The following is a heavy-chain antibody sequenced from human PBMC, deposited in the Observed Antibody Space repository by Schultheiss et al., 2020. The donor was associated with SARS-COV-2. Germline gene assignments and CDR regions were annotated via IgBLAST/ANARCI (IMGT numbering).Heavy chain of an antibody. Sequence: GGSLRLSCAASGFTFNTYAIHWVRHAPGRGLEWVTFISYDGSNIYYADSVKGRFTISRDNSKLTVYLQMNSLRAEDTAVYYCAKSSSVAGPEWVDYWGQGTLVTVSS. CDR1: GFTFNTYA. CDR2: ISYDGSNI. CDR3: AKSSSVAGPEWVDY. V-gene: IGHV3-30-3*02. J-gene: IGHJ4*02. D-gene: IGHD6-19*01.